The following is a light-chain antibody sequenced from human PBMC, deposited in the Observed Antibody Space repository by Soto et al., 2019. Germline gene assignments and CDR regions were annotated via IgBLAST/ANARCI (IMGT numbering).Light chain of an antibody. CDR2: GAS. CDR3: HQYGSSPLT. CDR1: QSVSSSY. J-gene: IGKJ4*01. V-gene: IGKV3-20*01. Sequence: EIVLTQSPGTLSLSPGERATLSCRASQSVSSSYLAWYQQKPGQAPRLLIYGASSRTTGIPDRFSGRGSGTHFPLTISRLEPEDCAVYYWHQYGSSPLTFGGGTKVEIK.